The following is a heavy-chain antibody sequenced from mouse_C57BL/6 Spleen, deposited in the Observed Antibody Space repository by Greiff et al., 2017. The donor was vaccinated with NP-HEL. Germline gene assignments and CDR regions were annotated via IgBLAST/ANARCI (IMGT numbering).Heavy chain of an antibody. CDR3: ARMGITTVVDSFDY. CDR2: INPYNGDT. CDR1: GYSFTGYF. D-gene: IGHD1-1*01. Sequence: EVKLMESGPELVKPGDSVKISCKASGYSFTGYFMNWVMQSHGKSLEWIGRINPYNGDTFYNQKFKGKATLTVDKSSSTAHMELRSLTSEDSAVYYCARMGITTVVDSFDYWGQGTTLTVSS. J-gene: IGHJ2*01. V-gene: IGHV1-20*01.